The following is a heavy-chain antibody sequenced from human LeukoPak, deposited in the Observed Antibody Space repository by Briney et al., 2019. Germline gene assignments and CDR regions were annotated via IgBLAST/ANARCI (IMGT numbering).Heavy chain of an antibody. Sequence: ASVKVSCKASGYTFTSYYMHWVRQAPGQGLEWMGIINPSGGSTSYAQKFQGRVTMTRDTSTSTVYMELSSLRSEDTAVYYCARAGITIFGVITNWFDPWGQGTLVTVSS. J-gene: IGHJ5*02. CDR3: ARAGITIFGVITNWFDP. CDR1: GYTFTSYY. CDR2: INPSGGST. D-gene: IGHD3-3*01. V-gene: IGHV1-46*01.